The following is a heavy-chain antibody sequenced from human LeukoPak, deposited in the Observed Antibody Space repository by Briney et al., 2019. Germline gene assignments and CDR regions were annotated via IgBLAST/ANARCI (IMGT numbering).Heavy chain of an antibody. V-gene: IGHV3-64D*09. J-gene: IGHJ3*01. D-gene: IGHD2-2*01. CDR2: MSSNEIST. CDR3: VKDWDCSSTTCYAGAFDV. Sequence: GGSLRLSCSASGFIFSNYAMHWVRQAPGKGLEYVSAMSSNEISTFYADSVKGRFTISRDNSKNSLYLQMSSLRPEDTAVYYCVKDWDCSSTTCYAGAFDVWGQGTMVTVSS. CDR1: GFIFSNYA.